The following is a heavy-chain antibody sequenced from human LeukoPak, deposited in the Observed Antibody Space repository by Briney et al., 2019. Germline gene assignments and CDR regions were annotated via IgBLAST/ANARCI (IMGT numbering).Heavy chain of an antibody. V-gene: IGHV4-34*01. CDR3: ARGAMVRGDKYYFDY. D-gene: IGHD3-10*01. CDR1: GGSFSGYY. J-gene: IGHJ4*02. CDR2: INHSGST. Sequence: SETLSLTCAVYGGSFSGYYWSWIRQPPGKGLEWIGEINHSGSTNYNPSLKSRVTISVDTSKNQSSLKLSSVTAADTAVYYCARGAMVRGDKYYFDYWGQGTLVTVSS.